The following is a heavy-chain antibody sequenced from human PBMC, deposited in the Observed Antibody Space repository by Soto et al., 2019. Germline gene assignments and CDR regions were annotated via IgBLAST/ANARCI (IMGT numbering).Heavy chain of an antibody. Sequence: SVQGSCKAAGGTFRSDAISWGRQAPGQGLEWMGGIIPIFGTANYAQKFQGRVTITADESTSTAYMELSSLRSEDTAVYYCARGQVGATRAYYYYGMDVWGQGTTVTVSS. CDR2: IIPIFGTA. V-gene: IGHV1-69*13. CDR3: ARGQVGATRAYYYYGMDV. CDR1: GGTFRSDA. J-gene: IGHJ6*02. D-gene: IGHD1-26*01.